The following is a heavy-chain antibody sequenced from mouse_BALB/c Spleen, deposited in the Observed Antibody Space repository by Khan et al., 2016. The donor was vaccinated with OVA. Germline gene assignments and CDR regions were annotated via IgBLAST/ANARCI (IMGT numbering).Heavy chain of an antibody. CDR3: ARGYFGNYEVVY. CDR2: IFPGTGTT. D-gene: IGHD2-1*01. Sequence: QMQLEESGAELVKPGTSVKLSCKTSGYTFPSYWIQWVKQRPGQGLGWIGQIFPGTGTTYYNEKFKDKATLTVDTSSNSAYMQLTSLTSEDSAVYFCARGYFGNYEVVYWGQGTLVTVAP. V-gene: IGHV1S132*01. J-gene: IGHJ3*01. CDR1: GYTFPSYW.